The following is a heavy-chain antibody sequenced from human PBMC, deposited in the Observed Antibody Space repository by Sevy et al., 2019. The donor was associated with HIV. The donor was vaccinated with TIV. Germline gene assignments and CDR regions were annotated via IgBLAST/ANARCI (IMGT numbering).Heavy chain of an antibody. D-gene: IGHD3-16*01. V-gene: IGHV1-2*06. CDR3: ACYAIDVFYI. J-gene: IGHJ3*02. Sequence: ASVKVSCQASGYTFIGYYIHWVRQAPGQGLEWMGRINPNSGGTNYAQKFQGGVTMTRDTSISTAYMELSRLRSDDTAVYYCACYAIDVFYIWGQGTMVTVSS. CDR1: GYTFIGYY. CDR2: INPNSGGT.